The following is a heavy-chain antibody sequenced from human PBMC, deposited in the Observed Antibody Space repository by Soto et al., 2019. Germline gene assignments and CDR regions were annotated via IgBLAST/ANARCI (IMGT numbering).Heavy chain of an antibody. D-gene: IGHD3-16*01. Sequence: ASGKVSCKTSGYTFTTYDINWVRQATGQGLEWMGWINPNADKTGFAQKFQGRVTMTRDTSINTVYMELNNLRSEDTAVYYCARQRRGTWYYFDHWGQGTLVTVSS. CDR3: ARQRRGTWYYFDH. CDR1: GYTFTTYD. CDR2: INPNADKT. V-gene: IGHV1-8*01. J-gene: IGHJ4*02.